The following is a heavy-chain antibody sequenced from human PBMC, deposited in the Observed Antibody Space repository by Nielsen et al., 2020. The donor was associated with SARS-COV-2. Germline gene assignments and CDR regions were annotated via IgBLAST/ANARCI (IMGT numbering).Heavy chain of an antibody. CDR1: GFTFSSYA. J-gene: IGHJ4*02. CDR2: ISGSGGSA. V-gene: IGHV3-23*01. CDR3: ARDLGFGEFNDY. Sequence: GESLKISCAASGFTFSSYAMSWVRQAPGKGLEWVSAISGSGGSAYYAASVKGRFTISRDNSKNTLYLQMNSLRAEDTAVYYCARDLGFGEFNDYWGQGTLVTVSS. D-gene: IGHD3-10*01.